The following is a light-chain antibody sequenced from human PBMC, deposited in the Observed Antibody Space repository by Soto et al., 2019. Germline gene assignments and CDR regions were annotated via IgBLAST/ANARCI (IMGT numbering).Light chain of an antibody. Sequence: EIVLTQSPGILSLSPGERASLSCGSSQSISSSFLAWYQQKPGQAPRLLIYGTSSRATGIPDRFSGSGSGTDFTLTISRLEPEDFAVYYCQQYGNSPITFGQGTRLEIK. CDR3: QQYGNSPIT. V-gene: IGKV3-20*01. J-gene: IGKJ5*01. CDR2: GTS. CDR1: QSISSSF.